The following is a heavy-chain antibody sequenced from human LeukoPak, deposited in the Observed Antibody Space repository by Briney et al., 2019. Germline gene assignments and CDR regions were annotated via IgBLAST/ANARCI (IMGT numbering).Heavy chain of an antibody. D-gene: IGHD6-19*01. CDR2: IGGTGDST. CDR3: ANRPLNSASGWCGVDY. CDR1: GXTFSNYA. V-gene: IGHV3-23*01. Sequence: PGGSLRLSCAASGXTFSNYAMSWVRQAPGKGLEWVSAIGGTGDSTYYADSVKGRFSISRDNSKNTLYLQMRSLRAEDTAVYYCANRPLNSASGWCGVDYWGQGTLVTVSS. J-gene: IGHJ4*02.